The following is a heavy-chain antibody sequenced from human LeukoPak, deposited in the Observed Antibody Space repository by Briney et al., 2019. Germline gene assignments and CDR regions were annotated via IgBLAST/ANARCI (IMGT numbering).Heavy chain of an antibody. CDR1: GFTFGSSW. D-gene: IGHD1-26*01. J-gene: IGHJ4*02. Sequence: GGSLRLSCAVSGFTFGSSWMTWVRQAPGKGFEWVANINQDGESKVYVDSVKGRFTISRDNAKNSLCLEMNSLRVEDTAMYYCARGSTVGATRYWGQGTLVTVSS. CDR3: ARGSTVGATRY. V-gene: IGHV3-7*03. CDR2: INQDGESK.